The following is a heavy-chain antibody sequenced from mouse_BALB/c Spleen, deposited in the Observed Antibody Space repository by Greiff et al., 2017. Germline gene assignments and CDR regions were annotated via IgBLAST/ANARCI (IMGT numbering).Heavy chain of an antibody. CDR3: NARGDNYFPFDY. CDR2: IDPENGDT. CDR1: GFNIKDYY. V-gene: IGHV14-4*02. D-gene: IGHD1-3*01. J-gene: IGHJ2*01. Sequence: VQLQQSGAELVRSGASVKLSCTASGFNIKDYYMHWVKQRPEQGLEWIGWIDPENGDTEYAPKFQGKATMTADTSSNTAYLQLSSLTSEDTAVYYCNARGDNYFPFDYWGQGTTLTVSA.